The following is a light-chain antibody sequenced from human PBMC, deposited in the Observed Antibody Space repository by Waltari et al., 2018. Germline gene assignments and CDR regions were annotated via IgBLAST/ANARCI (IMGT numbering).Light chain of an antibody. CDR1: SSDIGAYNF. CDR2: DVS. J-gene: IGLJ2*01. V-gene: IGLV2-14*03. CDR3: SSYTTTNIVV. Sequence: QSALTQPASVSGSPGQSITISCTGSSSDIGAYNFVSWYQQHPGKAPQLMIYDVSKRPSGVSNRFCGSKSGNTASLTIYGLQVEDEADYFCSSYTTTNIVVFGGGTELTVL.